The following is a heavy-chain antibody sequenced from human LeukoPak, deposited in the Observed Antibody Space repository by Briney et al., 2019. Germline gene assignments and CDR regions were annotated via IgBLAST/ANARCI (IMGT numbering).Heavy chain of an antibody. J-gene: IGHJ4*02. CDR1: VITLSNYA. V-gene: IGHV3-23*01. D-gene: IGHD3-3*01. Sequence: PGGSLRLSCAVSVITLSNYAMSGVRQAPGKGREWGAGISGRGGETHYADSAKGRFTISRDNPKNMLYLQMNNLRAGDTAVYFCAKRGVVIRVIIVGFHKEAYYFDSWGQGALVTVSS. CDR3: AKRGVVIRVIIVGFHKEAYYFDS. CDR2: ISGRGGET.